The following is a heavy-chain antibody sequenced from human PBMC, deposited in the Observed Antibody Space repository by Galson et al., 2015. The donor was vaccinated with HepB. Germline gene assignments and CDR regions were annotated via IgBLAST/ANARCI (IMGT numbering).Heavy chain of an antibody. V-gene: IGHV3-48*02. J-gene: IGHJ2*01. CDR1: GFTFSSYT. CDR2: ISSTGTTM. D-gene: IGHD3-10*01. CDR3: ARVYFGSGGSSAYWYFDL. Sequence: SLRLSCAASGFTFSSYTMNWVRQAPGKGLESVSYISSTGTTMNYADSAKGRFTISRDNAQNSLYLQMNSLRDEDTAVYYCARVYFGSGGSSAYWYFDLWGRGALVTVSS.